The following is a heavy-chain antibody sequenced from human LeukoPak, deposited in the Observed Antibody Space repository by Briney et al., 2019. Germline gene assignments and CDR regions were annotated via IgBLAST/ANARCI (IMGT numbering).Heavy chain of an antibody. V-gene: IGHV3-48*03. D-gene: IGHD3-10*02. CDR2: IRSSGSTI. CDR3: AKLGITMIGGV. CDR1: GFTFSSYE. J-gene: IGHJ6*04. Sequence: TGGSPRLSCAASGFTFSSYEMNWVRPAPGEGLGWVSYIRSSGSTIYYADSVKGRFTISRDNAKNSLYLQMNSLRAEDTAVYYCAKLGITMIGGVWGKGTTVTISS.